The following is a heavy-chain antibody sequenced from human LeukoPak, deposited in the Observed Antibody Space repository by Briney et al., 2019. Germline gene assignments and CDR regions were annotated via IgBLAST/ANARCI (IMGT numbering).Heavy chain of an antibody. D-gene: IGHD4-11*01. CDR3: ARGDTNYVDYHYYMDV. CDR1: GFTFSSYW. Sequence: GGSLRLSCAASGFTFSSYWMSWVRQAPGKGLQSVANIKQDGSEKYYVDSVKGRFTISRDNAKNSLYLQMNSLRAEDTAVYYCARGDTNYVDYHYYMDVWGKGTTVTISS. V-gene: IGHV3-7*01. J-gene: IGHJ6*03. CDR2: IKQDGSEK.